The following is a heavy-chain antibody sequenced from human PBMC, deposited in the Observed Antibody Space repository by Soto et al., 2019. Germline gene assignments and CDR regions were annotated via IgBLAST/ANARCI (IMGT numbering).Heavy chain of an antibody. V-gene: IGHV3-23*01. J-gene: IGHJ6*02. CDR1: GFTFSSYA. D-gene: IGHD2-21*02. Sequence: GGSLRLSCAASGFTFSSYAMSWVRQAPGKGLEWVSAISGSGGSTYYADSVKGRFTISRDNSKNTLYLQMNSLRAEDTAVYYCAKSWGGDHLGYYNYGMDVWGQGTTVTVSS. CDR2: ISGSGGST. CDR3: AKSWGGDHLGYYNYGMDV.